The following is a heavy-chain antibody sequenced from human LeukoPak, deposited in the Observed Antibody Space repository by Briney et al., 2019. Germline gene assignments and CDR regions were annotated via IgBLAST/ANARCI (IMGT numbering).Heavy chain of an antibody. CDR2: ISGSGGST. J-gene: IGHJ4*02. V-gene: IGHV3-23*01. Sequence: GGSLRLSCAASGFTFSSYAMSWVRQAPGKGLEWVSAISGSGGSTYCADSVKGRFTISRDNSKNTLYLQMDSLRAEDTAVYYCAKDQDAKFMVRGVFDYWGQGTLVTVSS. D-gene: IGHD3-10*01. CDR3: AKDQDAKFMVRGVFDY. CDR1: GFTFSSYA.